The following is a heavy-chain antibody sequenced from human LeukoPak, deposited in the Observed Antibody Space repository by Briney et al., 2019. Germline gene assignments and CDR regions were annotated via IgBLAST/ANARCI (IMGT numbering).Heavy chain of an antibody. CDR1: GYTFTYYV. J-gene: IGHJ4*02. CDR3: ARGEKPYDY. D-gene: IGHD1-26*01. Sequence: ASVKVSCKPAGYTFTYYVISWVRQAPRQGLEWMGWIHAYNGNTNDAQKFQGRVTMTTDTSTSTAYMELRSLRSDDTAVYYCARGEKPYDYWGQGTLVSVSS. CDR2: IHAYNGNT. V-gene: IGHV1-18*01.